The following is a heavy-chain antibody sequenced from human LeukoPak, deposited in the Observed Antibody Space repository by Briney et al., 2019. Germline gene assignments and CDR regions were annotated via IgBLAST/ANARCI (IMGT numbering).Heavy chain of an antibody. CDR3: ARGGDYYDSSGYYNY. J-gene: IGHJ4*02. D-gene: IGHD3-22*01. Sequence: SVKVSCKASGGTFSSYAISWVRQAPGQGLEWMGGIIPIFGTANYAQKFQGRVTITADESTSTAYMELSSLRSEDTAVYYSARGGDYYDSSGYYNYWGQGTLVTVSS. CDR2: IIPIFGTA. CDR1: GGTFSSYA. V-gene: IGHV1-69*13.